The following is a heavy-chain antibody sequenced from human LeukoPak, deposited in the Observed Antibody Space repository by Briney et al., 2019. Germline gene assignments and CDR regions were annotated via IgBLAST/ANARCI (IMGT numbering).Heavy chain of an antibody. V-gene: IGHV4-59*01. D-gene: IGHD3-16*01. Sequence: SETLSLTCTVSGGSISSFYWNWIRQPPGKGLEWIGYIYYTGSTNYNPSIKSRVTISVDTSKKQFSLKLNSVTAADTAVYYCARGGSGFDYWGQGTLVTVSS. CDR2: IYYTGST. J-gene: IGHJ4*02. CDR1: GGSISSFY. CDR3: ARGGSGFDY.